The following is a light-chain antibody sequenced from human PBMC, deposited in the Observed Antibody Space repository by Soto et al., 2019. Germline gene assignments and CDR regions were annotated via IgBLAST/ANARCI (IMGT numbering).Light chain of an antibody. V-gene: IGLV2-11*01. CDR3: CSYAGSPLYV. Sequence: QSALTQPRSVSGSPGQSVTISCTGTSSDVGGYNYVSWYQQHPGKAPKLMIYDVSKRPSGVPDRFSGSKSGNTASLTISGLQAGDEADYYCCSYAGSPLYVFGTGTKLTVL. J-gene: IGLJ1*01. CDR1: SSDVGGYNY. CDR2: DVS.